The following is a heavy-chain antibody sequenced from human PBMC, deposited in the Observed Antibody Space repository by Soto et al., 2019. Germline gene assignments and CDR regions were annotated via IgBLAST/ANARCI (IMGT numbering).Heavy chain of an antibody. D-gene: IGHD4-17*01. CDR2: IYYSGST. CDR1: GGSISSYY. V-gene: IGHV4-59*08. J-gene: IGHJ6*03. CDR3: ARHPGDFGDYKFLSAGLGYYYYYYMDV. Sequence: SETLSLTCTVSGGSISSYYWSWIRQPPGKGLEWIGYIYYSGSTNYNPSLKSRVTISVDTSKNQFSLKLSSVTAADTAVYYCARHPGDFGDYKFLSAGLGYYYYYYMDVWGKGTTFTVSS.